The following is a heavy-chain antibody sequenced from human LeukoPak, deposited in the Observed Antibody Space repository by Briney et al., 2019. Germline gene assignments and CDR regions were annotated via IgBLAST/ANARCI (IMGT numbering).Heavy chain of an antibody. J-gene: IGHJ4*02. CDR1: GFTFSSYG. V-gene: IGHV3-15*01. CDR2: IKSKTDGGTT. Sequence: KAGGSLRLSCAASGFTFSSYGMHWVRQAPGKGLEWVGRIKSKTDGGTTDYAAPVKGRFTISRDDSKNTLYLQMNSLKTDDTAVYYCTRYSSSGWVWGQGTLVTVSS. D-gene: IGHD6-19*01. CDR3: TRYSSSGWV.